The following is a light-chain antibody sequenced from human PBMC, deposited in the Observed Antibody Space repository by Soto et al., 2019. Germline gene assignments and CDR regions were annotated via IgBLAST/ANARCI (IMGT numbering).Light chain of an antibody. CDR1: SSDVGAYNY. CDR3: SSYTSSTAQV. CDR2: EVG. J-gene: IGLJ3*02. V-gene: IGLV2-14*01. Sequence: QSALTQPASVSGSPGQSITISCAGTSSDVGAYNYVSWYQQHPGKAPKLVIYEVGDRPSGVSNRFSGSKSGNTASLTISGLQAEDEADYYCSSYTSSTAQVFGGGTKLTGL.